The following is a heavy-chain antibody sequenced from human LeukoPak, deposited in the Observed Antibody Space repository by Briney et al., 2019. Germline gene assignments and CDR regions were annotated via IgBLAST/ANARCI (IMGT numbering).Heavy chain of an antibody. J-gene: IGHJ6*02. CDR2: ISGSGDST. Sequence: GGSLRLSCAASGFTFSSYALSWVRQAPGKGPEWVSVISGSGDSTYYADSVKGRFTISRDNSKNTLYLQMNSLRAEDTAVYYCARIQLWFRYYYYGMDVWGQGTTVTVSS. V-gene: IGHV3-23*01. D-gene: IGHD5-18*01. CDR3: ARIQLWFRYYYYGMDV. CDR1: GFTFSSYA.